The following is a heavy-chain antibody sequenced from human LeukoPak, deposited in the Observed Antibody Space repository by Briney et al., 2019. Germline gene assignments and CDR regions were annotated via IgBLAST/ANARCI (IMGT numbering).Heavy chain of an antibody. Sequence: GGSLRLSCAASGFTFRTYSMNWVRQAPGKGLEWVSSISTASSYIQYADSVMGRFTISGDNAKNSLYLQMNSLRADDSAIYYCARRDYYFYSMDVWGKGTTVTVSS. CDR1: GFTFRTYS. J-gene: IGHJ6*03. CDR3: ARRDYYFYSMDV. V-gene: IGHV3-21*01. CDR2: ISTASSYI.